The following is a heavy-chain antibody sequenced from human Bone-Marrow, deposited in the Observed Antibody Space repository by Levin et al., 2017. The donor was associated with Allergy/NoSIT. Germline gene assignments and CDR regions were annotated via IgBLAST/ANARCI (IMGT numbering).Heavy chain of an antibody. Sequence: SETLSLTCAVSGGSITNDAYSWTWIRQPPGRGLEWIGYLYLSGTNSYNPSLKSRAVISGDMSKNQFSLKLTSVTAADSAIYYCARDWRSAFDIWGQGTLVTVSS. J-gene: IGHJ3*02. D-gene: IGHD1-26*01. CDR3: ARDWRSAFDI. V-gene: IGHV4-30-2*01. CDR1: GGSITNDAYS. CDR2: LYLSGTN.